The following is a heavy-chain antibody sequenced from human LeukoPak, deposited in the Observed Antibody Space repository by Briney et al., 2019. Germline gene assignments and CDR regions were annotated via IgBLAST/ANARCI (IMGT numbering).Heavy chain of an antibody. Sequence: GGSLRLSCAASGFTFSSYGMHWVRQAPGKGLEWVAFIRYDGSNKYYADSVKGRFTISRDNAKNSLYLQMNSLRAEDTAVYYCARDLGGSLGFYFDYWGQGTLVTVSS. V-gene: IGHV3-30*02. CDR2: IRYDGSNK. CDR3: ARDLGGSLGFYFDY. J-gene: IGHJ4*02. D-gene: IGHD1-26*01. CDR1: GFTFSSYG.